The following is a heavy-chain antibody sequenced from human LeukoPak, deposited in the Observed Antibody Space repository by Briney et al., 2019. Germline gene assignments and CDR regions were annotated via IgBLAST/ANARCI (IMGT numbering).Heavy chain of an antibody. J-gene: IGHJ4*02. CDR1: GFNFSSYA. CDR3: AKDMGYDSSGYIDY. V-gene: IGHV3-30*04. CDR2: ISYDGSNK. D-gene: IGHD3-22*01. Sequence: PGGSLRLSCAASGFNFSSYAMHWVRQAPGKGLEWVAAISYDGSNKYYGDSVKGRFTISRDNSKNTLYLQMNSLRAEDTALYYCAKDMGYDSSGYIDYWGQGTLVTVSS.